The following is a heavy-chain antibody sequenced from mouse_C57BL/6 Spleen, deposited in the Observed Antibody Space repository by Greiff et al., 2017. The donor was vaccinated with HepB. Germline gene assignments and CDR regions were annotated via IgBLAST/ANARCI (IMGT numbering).Heavy chain of an antibody. D-gene: IGHD2-2*01. V-gene: IGHV5-12*01. CDR2: ISNGGGST. CDR1: GFTFSDYY. CDR3: ARGGESTMVLDY. Sequence: DVMLVESGGGLVQPGGSLKLSCAASGFTFSDYYMYWVRQTPEKRLEWVAYISNGGGSTYYPDTVKGRFTISRDNAKNTLYLQMSRLKSEDTAMYYCARGGESTMVLDYWGQGTTLTVSS. J-gene: IGHJ2*01.